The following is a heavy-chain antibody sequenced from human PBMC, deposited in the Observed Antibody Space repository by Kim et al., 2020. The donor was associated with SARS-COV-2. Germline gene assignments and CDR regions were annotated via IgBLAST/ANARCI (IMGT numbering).Heavy chain of an antibody. CDR3: ARDRSPDYMDS. CDR2: ISNDGRDT. CDR1: GFTFSSHW. D-gene: IGHD4-17*01. V-gene: IGHV3-74*01. Sequence: GGSLRLSCAASGFTFSSHWMHWVRQAPGKGLVCVSRISNDGRDTGYADSVKGRFTVSRDNAKNMLYLQMNSLRAEDTAVYYCARDRSPDYMDSWGQGILVTVSS. J-gene: IGHJ5*01.